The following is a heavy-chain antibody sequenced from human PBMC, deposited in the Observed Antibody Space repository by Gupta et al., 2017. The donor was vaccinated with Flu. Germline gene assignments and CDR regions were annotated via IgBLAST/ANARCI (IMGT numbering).Heavy chain of an antibody. V-gene: IGHV3-33*01. J-gene: IGHJ6*02. Sequence: MHWVRQAPGKGLEWLADIWVEGDNKYDEESVKGRFTVSRDNSKNTLYLQMDRLRAEDTALYFCARGKTYSDYINFYYGMDVWGQGTTVTVTS. D-gene: IGHD5-12*01. CDR2: IWVEGDNK. CDR3: ARGKTYSDYINFYYGMDV.